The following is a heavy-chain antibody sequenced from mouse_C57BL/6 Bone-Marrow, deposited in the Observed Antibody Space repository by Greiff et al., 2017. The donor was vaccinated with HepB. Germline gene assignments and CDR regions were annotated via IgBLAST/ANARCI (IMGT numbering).Heavy chain of an antibody. CDR2: IYPGSGNT. CDR3: ARWGVVYWYFDV. CDR1: GYSFTSYY. J-gene: IGHJ1*03. D-gene: IGHD1-1*01. Sequence: VKLQQSGPELVKPGASVKISCKASGYSFTSYYIHWVKQRPGQGLEWIGWIYPGSGNTKYNEKFKGKATLTADTSSSTAYMQLSSLASEDSAVYYCARWGVVYWYFDVWGTGTTVTVSS. V-gene: IGHV1-66*01.